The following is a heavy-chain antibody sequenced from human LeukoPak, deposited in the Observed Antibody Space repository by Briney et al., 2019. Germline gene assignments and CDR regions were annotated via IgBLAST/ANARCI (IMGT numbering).Heavy chain of an antibody. J-gene: IGHJ3*02. CDR3: ARAYCSGSSCLGENDAFDI. CDR2: INPNSGGT. D-gene: IGHD2-15*01. V-gene: IGHV1-2*02. CDR1: GYTFTGYY. Sequence: GASVKVSCKASGYTFTGYYMHWVRQAPGQGLEWMGWINPNSGGTNYAQKFQGRVTMTRDTSISTAYMELSRLRSDDTAVYYCARAYCSGSSCLGENDAFDIWGQGTMVTVSS.